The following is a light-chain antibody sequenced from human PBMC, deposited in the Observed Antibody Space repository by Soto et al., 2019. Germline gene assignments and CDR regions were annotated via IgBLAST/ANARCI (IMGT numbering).Light chain of an antibody. CDR2: EVS. CDR1: TSDVGGYNY. Sequence: QSALTQPASVSGSPGQSITISCTGTTSDVGGYNYVSWYQHHPGKAPKFMIYEVSNRPSGVSNRFSGSKSGNTASLTISGLQAEDEADYYCSSYTTRSPVVFGGGTQLTVL. CDR3: SSYTTRSPVV. V-gene: IGLV2-14*01. J-gene: IGLJ2*01.